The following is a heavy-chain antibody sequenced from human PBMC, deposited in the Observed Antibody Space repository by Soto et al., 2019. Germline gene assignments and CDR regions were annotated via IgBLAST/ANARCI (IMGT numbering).Heavy chain of an antibody. CDR2: IKSKTDGGTT. V-gene: IGHV3-15*07. CDR1: GFTFSNAW. Sequence: EVQLVESGGGLVKPGGSLRLSCAASGFTFSNAWMNWVRQAPGKGLVWVGRIKSKTDGGTTDYAAPVKGRFTISRDDSKNTLYLQMNSLKTEDTAVYYCSTDRGWGGSPIDYWGQGTLVTVSS. J-gene: IGHJ4*02. D-gene: IGHD1-26*01. CDR3: STDRGWGGSPIDY.